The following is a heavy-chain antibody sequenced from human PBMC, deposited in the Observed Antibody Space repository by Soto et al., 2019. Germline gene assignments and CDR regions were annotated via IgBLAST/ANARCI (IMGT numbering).Heavy chain of an antibody. CDR3: ARDNIHGVVYIVTERLGTDAFEI. D-gene: IGHD5-12*01. V-gene: IGHV3-21*01. CDR2: ISSSSSYI. CDR1: GFTFSSYS. Sequence: GGSLRLSCAASGFTFSSYSMNWVRQAPGKGLEWVSSISSSSSYIYYADSVKGRFTISRDNAKNSLYLQMNSLRAEDTAVYYCARDNIHGVVYIVTERLGTDAFEIWVQGTMVTVAS. J-gene: IGHJ3*02.